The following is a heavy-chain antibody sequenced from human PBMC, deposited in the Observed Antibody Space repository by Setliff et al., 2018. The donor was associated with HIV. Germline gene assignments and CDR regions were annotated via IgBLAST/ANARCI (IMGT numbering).Heavy chain of an antibody. V-gene: IGHV2-70*11. CDR1: GLSLSTSGMC. CDR3: VRMISYSPYFDY. D-gene: IGHD1-26*01. J-gene: IGHJ4*02. Sequence: SGPTLVNPTQTLTLTCTFSGLSLSTSGMCVSRIRQPPGKALEWLARIDWDDDKYYSTSLKTRLTISKDTSKNQVVLKMTNMDPVDTATYYCVRMISYSPYFDYWGQGTQVTVSS. CDR2: IDWDDDK.